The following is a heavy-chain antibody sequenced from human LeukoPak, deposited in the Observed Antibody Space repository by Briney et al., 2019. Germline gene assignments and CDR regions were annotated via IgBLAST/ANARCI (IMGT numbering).Heavy chain of an antibody. V-gene: IGHV1-8*01. D-gene: IGHD6-13*01. CDR2: MNPNSGNT. J-gene: IGHJ1*01. CDR3: ARDSSSWSHAEYFQH. CDR1: GYTFTSYD. Sequence: ASVKVSCKASGYTFTSYDINWVRQATGQGLEWMGWMNPNSGNTGYAQKFQGRVTMTRNTSISTAYMELRSLRSDDTAVYYCARDSSSWSHAEYFQHWGQGTLVTVSS.